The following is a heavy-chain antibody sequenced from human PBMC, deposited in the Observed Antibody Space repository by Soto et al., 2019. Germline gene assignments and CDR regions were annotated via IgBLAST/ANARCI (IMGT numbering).Heavy chain of an antibody. CDR3: ARHHGRCYSYHRYVMDF. Sequence: GESLKISCSGSGYSFTSYWHGLGRQMPGKGLEWMGIIYPGDSDTRYSPSFQGQVTISADKSISTAYLQWSSLKASDTAMYYCARHHGRCYSYHRYVMDFWGQGTTVTVSS. V-gene: IGHV5-51*01. CDR2: IYPGDSDT. D-gene: IGHD2-15*01. CDR1: GYSFTSYW. J-gene: IGHJ6*02.